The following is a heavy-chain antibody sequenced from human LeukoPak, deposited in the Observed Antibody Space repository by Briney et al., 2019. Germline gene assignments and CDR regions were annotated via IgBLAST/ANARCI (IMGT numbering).Heavy chain of an antibody. CDR1: GFTFSSYA. J-gene: IGHJ4*02. CDR2: ISWNSGSI. D-gene: IGHD3-22*01. V-gene: IGHV3-9*01. CDR3: AKDSGYYDSSGYFDY. Sequence: GGSLRLSCAAYGFTFSSYAMSWVRQAPGKGLEWVSGISWNSGSIGYADSVKGRFTISRDNAKNSLYLQMNSLRAEDTALYYCAKDSGYYDSSGYFDYWGQGTLVTVSS.